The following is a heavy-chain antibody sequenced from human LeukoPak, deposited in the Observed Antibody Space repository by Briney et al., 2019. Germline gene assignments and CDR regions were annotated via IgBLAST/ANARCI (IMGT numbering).Heavy chain of an antibody. J-gene: IGHJ5*01. CDR1: GFTFSSYA. CDR2: ISNSGGST. V-gene: IGHV3-23*01. Sequence: GGSLRLSCAASGFTFSSYAMSWVRQAPGKGLEGFSAISNSGGSTYYADSVKGRFTISRDNSKNTLYLQMNSLRAEDTAVYYCAEDDAAAGTWFDSWGQGTLVTVSS. D-gene: IGHD6-13*01. CDR3: AEDDAAAGTWFDS.